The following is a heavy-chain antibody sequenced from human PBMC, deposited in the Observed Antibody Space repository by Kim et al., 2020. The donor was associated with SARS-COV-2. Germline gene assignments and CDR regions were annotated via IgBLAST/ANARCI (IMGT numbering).Heavy chain of an antibody. Sequence: SETLSLTCTVSGGSISSYYWSWIRQPPGKGLEWIGYIYYSGSTNYNPSLKSRVTISVDTSKNQFSLKLSSVTAADTAVYYCAGSSTYDYVWGSYRYLAGDSNYYYGMDVWGQGTTVTVSS. D-gene: IGHD3-16*02. J-gene: IGHJ6*02. CDR3: AGSSTYDYVWGSYRYLAGDSNYYYGMDV. CDR2: IYYSGST. CDR1: GGSISSYY. V-gene: IGHV4-59*01.